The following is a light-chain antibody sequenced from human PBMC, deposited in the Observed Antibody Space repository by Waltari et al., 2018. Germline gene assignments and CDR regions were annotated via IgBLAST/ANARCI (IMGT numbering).Light chain of an antibody. CDR1: NSNIRAVPE. V-gene: IGLV1-40*01. CDR2: AHN. Sequence: SVLLQPPSVSAAPGQRVTMYRPGRNSNIRAVPEVHWYKQLPGTAPKLVIYAHNKRPSGVPDRFSGSKSGDSASLTITGLQAEDEGDYYCQSYGSSLSVVLFGGGTKLSVL. J-gene: IGLJ2*01. CDR3: QSYGSSLSVVL.